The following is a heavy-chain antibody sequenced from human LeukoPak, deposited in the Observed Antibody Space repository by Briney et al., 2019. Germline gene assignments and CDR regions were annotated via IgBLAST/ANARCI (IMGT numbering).Heavy chain of an antibody. CDR3: ARVWYSSGLNWFDP. CDR2: IYSGGST. J-gene: IGHJ5*02. CDR1: GFTVSSNY. V-gene: IGHV3-53*01. D-gene: IGHD6-19*01. Sequence: PGGSLRLSCAASGFTVSSNYMSWVRQAPGKGLEWVSVIYSGGSTYYADSVKGRFTISRDNSKNTLYLQMNGLRAEDTAVHYCARVWYSSGLNWFDPWGQGTLVTVSS.